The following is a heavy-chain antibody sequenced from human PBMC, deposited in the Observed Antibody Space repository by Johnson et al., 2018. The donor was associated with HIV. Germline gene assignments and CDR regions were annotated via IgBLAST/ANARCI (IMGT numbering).Heavy chain of an antibody. CDR2: INGDGSRL. D-gene: IGHD2-8*01. J-gene: IGHJ3*01. Sequence: VQLVESGGGVVQPGRSLRLSCAPSGFTFSSYAMHWVRQAPGKGLVWVSRINGDGSRLTYADSVKGRFTIARDNAKNTLYLELKSLRSEDTAVYYCARTSCNGARCLGYDPFDVWGQGAMVTVSS. V-gene: IGHV3-74*02. CDR1: GFTFSSYA. CDR3: ARTSCNGARCLGYDPFDV.